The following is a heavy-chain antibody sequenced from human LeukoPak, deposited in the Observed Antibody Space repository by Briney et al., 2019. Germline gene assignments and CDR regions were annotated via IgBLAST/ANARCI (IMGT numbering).Heavy chain of an antibody. CDR2: ISSSGSTI. D-gene: IGHD4-17*01. CDR3: ARSPVTNYYYYYMDV. CDR1: GFTFSDYY. J-gene: IGHJ6*03. Sequence: PGGSLRLSCGASGFTFSDYYMSWIRQAPGRGQEWVSYISSSGSTIYYADSVKGRFTISRDNAKNSLYLQMNSLRAEDTAVYYCARSPVTNYYYYYMDVWGKGTTVTVSS. V-gene: IGHV3-11*04.